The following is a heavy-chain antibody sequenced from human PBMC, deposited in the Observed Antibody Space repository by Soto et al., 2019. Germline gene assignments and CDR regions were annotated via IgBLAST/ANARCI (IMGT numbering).Heavy chain of an antibody. CDR1: GFTFSDAW. Sequence: VQLVESGGGLVKPGESLRLSCAASGFTFSDAWMSWLRQAPGKGLELVGRIKSKPDGGTTDYTTPVKGRVTSSRDDSKNTLYLQIHSLKTEDTAMYYCTTDRCKGAAFIFDSWGQGTLVTVSS. J-gene: IGHJ4*02. CDR3: TTDRCKGAAFIFDS. D-gene: IGHD6-13*01. CDR2: IKSKPDGGTT. V-gene: IGHV3-15*01.